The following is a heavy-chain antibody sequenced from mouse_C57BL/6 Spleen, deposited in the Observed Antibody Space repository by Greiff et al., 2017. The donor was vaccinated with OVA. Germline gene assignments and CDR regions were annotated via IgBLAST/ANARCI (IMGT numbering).Heavy chain of an antibody. CDR3: ARDYLNYYGSSYGYFDV. Sequence: VQLQQPGAELVKPGASVKMSCKASGYTFTSYWITWVKQRPGQGLEWIGDIYPGSGSTNYNEKFKSKATLTVDTSSSTAYMQLSSLTSEDSAVYYCARDYLNYYGSSYGYFDVWGTGTTVTVSS. J-gene: IGHJ1*03. D-gene: IGHD1-1*01. V-gene: IGHV1-55*01. CDR2: IYPGSGST. CDR1: GYTFTSYW.